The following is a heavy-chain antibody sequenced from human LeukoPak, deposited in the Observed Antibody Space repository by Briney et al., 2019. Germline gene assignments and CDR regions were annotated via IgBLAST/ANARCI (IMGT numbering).Heavy chain of an antibody. CDR2: IYYSGST. D-gene: IGHD6-13*01. V-gene: IGHV4-30-4*01. CDR1: GGSISSGDYY. Sequence: SETLSLTCTVSGGSISSGDYYWSWIRQPPGKGLEWIGYIYYSGSTYYNPSLKSRVTISVDTSKNQFPLKLSSVTAADTAVYYCARDRSSWFLDYWGQGTLVTVSS. J-gene: IGHJ4*02. CDR3: ARDRSSWFLDY.